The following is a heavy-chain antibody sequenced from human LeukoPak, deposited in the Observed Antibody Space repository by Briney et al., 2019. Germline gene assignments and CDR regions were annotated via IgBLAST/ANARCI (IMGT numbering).Heavy chain of an antibody. CDR2: IYYSGST. Sequence: SSETLSLTCTVSGGSISSYYWSWIRQPPGKGLEWIGYIYYSGSTNYNPSLKGRVTISVDTSKSQFSLKLSSVTAADTAVYYCARGATVTTLIRTFRYMDVWGKGTTVTISS. CDR1: GGSISSYY. V-gene: IGHV4-59*01. D-gene: IGHD4-17*01. J-gene: IGHJ6*03. CDR3: ARGATVTTLIRTFRYMDV.